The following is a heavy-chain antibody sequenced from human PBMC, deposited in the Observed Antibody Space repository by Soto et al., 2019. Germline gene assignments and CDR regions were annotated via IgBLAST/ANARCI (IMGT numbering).Heavy chain of an antibody. CDR2: IIPIFGTA. CDR3: ARGPSGSYVLDYYYYGMDV. V-gene: IGHV1-69*13. D-gene: IGHD3-10*01. J-gene: IGHJ6*02. Sequence: ASVKVSCKASGGTFSSYAISWVRQAPGQGLEWMGGIIPIFGTANYAQKFQGRVTITADESTSTAYMELSSLRSEDTAVYYCARGPSGSYVLDYYYYGMDVWGQGTTVTVSS. CDR1: GGTFSSYA.